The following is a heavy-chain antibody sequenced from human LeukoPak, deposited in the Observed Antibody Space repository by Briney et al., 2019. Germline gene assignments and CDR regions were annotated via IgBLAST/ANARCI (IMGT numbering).Heavy chain of an antibody. V-gene: IGHV4-34*01. J-gene: IGHJ4*02. CDR2: INHSGST. CDR1: GGSFSGYY. CDR3: AGGSNILDFDY. Sequence: SETLSLTCAVYGGSFSGYYWSWIRQPPGKGLEWIGEINHSGSTNYNPSLKSRVTISVDTSKNQFSLKLSSVTAADTAVYYCAGGSNILDFDYWGQGTLVTVSS.